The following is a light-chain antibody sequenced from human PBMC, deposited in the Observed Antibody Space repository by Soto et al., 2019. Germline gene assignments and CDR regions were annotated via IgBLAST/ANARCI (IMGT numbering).Light chain of an antibody. CDR2: DVS. V-gene: IGLV2-14*03. CDR1: SSDVGGYNY. CDR3: SSYTTSNTRQIV. Sequence: QSALTQPASVSGSPGQSITISCTGTSSDVGGYNYVSWYQHHPGKAPKLIIYDVSNRPSGVSIRFSGSKSDNTASLTISGLQPGDEADSHCSSYTTSNTRQIVFGTGTKVTVL. J-gene: IGLJ1*01.